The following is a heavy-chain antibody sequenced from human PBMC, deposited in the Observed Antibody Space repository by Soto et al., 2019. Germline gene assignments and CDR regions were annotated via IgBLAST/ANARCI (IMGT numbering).Heavy chain of an antibody. D-gene: IGHD2-2*02. J-gene: IGHJ4*02. V-gene: IGHV3-23*01. CDR3: AKDCSSTSCYSGGTFDY. CDR2: ISGSGGST. CDR1: GFTFSSYA. Sequence: GALRLSCAASGFTFSSYAMSSVRQAPGKGLEWVSAISGSGGSTYYADSVKGRFTISRDNSKNTLYLQMNSLRAEDTAVYYCAKDCSSTSCYSGGTFDYWGQGTLVTVSS.